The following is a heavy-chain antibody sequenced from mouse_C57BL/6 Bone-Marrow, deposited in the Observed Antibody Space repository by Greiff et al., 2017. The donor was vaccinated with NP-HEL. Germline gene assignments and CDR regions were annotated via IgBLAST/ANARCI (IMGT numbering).Heavy chain of an antibody. CDR3: ASEDGGNWVVQYYFDY. J-gene: IGHJ2*01. CDR1: GYTFTSYW. Sequence: QVQLQQSGAELVMPGASVKLSCKASGYTFTSYWMHWVKQRPGQGLEWIGEIDPSDSYTNYNQKFKGKSTLTVDKSSSTAYMQLSSLTSEDSAVYYCASEDGGNWVVQYYFDYWGQGTTLTVSS. D-gene: IGHD4-1*01. CDR2: IDPSDSYT. V-gene: IGHV1-69*01.